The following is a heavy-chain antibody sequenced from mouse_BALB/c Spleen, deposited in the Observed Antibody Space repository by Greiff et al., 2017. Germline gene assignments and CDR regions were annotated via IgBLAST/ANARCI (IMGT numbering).Heavy chain of an antibody. J-gene: IGHJ3*01. CDR3: ARGDYDGPFAY. CDR1: GFSLTSYG. Sequence: VHLVESGPGLVAPSQSLSITCTVSGFSLTSYGVHWVRQPPGKGLEWLGVIWAGGSTNYNSALMSRLTISKDNSKSQVFLKMNSLQTDDTAMYYCARGDYDGPFAYWGQGTLVTVSA. D-gene: IGHD2-4*01. CDR2: IWAGGST. V-gene: IGHV2-9*02.